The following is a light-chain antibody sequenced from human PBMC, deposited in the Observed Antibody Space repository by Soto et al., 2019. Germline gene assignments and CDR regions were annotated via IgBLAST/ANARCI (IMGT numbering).Light chain of an antibody. CDR1: QTISPW. CDR2: GAS. CDR3: QQYGSSPWT. Sequence: VXXQSPAXXSAXXXDRVTXTCRASQTISPWLAWYQQKPGKAPQLLIYGASSRATVIPDRVIGSGSRTDFTLTISRLEPEDFAVYYCQQYGSSPWTFGQGTKVDI. J-gene: IGKJ1*01. V-gene: IGKV3-20*01.